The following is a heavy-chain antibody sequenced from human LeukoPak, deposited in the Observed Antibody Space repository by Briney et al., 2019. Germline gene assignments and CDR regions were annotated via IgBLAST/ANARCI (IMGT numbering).Heavy chain of an antibody. J-gene: IGHJ4*02. CDR3: AKDPIVGAIDYFDY. V-gene: IGHV3-23*01. Sequence: PGGSLRLSCAASGFTFSSSAMSWVRQAPGKGLEWVSAISNNGGYTYYADSVQGRFTISRDNSKSTLCLQMNSLRAEDTAVYYCAKDPIVGAIDYFDYWGQGTLVTVSS. CDR1: GFTFSSSA. D-gene: IGHD1-26*01. CDR2: ISNNGGYT.